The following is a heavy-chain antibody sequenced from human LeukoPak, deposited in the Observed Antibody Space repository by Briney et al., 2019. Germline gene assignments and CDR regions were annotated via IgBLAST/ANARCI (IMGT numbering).Heavy chain of an antibody. Sequence: GASVKVSCKASGYTFTSYGISWVRQAPGQGLEGMGWISAYNGNTNYAQKLQGRVTMTTDTSTSTAYMELRSPRSDDTAVYYCARRIAYCSGGSCYSAPYYYYYMDVWGKGTTVTVSS. V-gene: IGHV1-18*01. J-gene: IGHJ6*03. CDR2: ISAYNGNT. D-gene: IGHD2-15*01. CDR1: GYTFTSYG. CDR3: ARRIAYCSGGSCYSAPYYYYYMDV.